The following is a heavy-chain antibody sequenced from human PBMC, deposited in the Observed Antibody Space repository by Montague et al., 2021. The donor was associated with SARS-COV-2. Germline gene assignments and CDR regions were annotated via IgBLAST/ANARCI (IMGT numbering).Heavy chain of an antibody. CDR3: ARRASGWLDAFDI. CDR2: VHYSGST. J-gene: IGHJ3*02. CDR1: GGSISSTSYY. V-gene: IGHV4-39*02. Sequence: SETLSLTCTVSGGSISSTSYYWDWIRQTPGKGLEWIGSVHYSGSTYYNPSLKSQVTISVDTSKNHFYLKVRSVTGADTAVYYCARRASGWLDAFDIWGQGTMVTVSS. D-gene: IGHD6-19*01.